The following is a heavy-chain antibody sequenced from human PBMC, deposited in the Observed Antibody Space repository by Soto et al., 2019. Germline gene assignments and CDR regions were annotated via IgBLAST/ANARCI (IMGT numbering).Heavy chain of an antibody. Sequence: GGSLRLSCAASGSTFSDYYMSRIRQAPGKGLEWVSYIVSSSAYTNYADSVKGRFTISRDNAKNSLYLEMNSLRAEDTAVYYCARLRASSWYMGGYLDYWGQGTLVTVSS. V-gene: IGHV3-11*06. CDR2: IVSSSAYT. J-gene: IGHJ4*02. D-gene: IGHD6-13*01. CDR3: ARLRASSWYMGGYLDY. CDR1: GSTFSDYY.